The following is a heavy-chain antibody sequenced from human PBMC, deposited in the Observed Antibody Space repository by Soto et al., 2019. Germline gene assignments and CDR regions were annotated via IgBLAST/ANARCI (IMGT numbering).Heavy chain of an antibody. CDR2: ISYDGTSK. CDR1: GFTFSSYA. V-gene: IGHV3-30-3*01. D-gene: IGHD6-13*01. Sequence: QVQLVESGVGVVQPGRSLRLSCAASGFTFSSYAMHWVRQAPGTGLEWVALISYDGTSKYYADSVQGRFTISRDNSKNTLYLQMNSLRPEATAVYYCARDEYSRGYYFDYWGQGTLVTVSS. CDR3: ARDEYSRGYYFDY. J-gene: IGHJ4*02.